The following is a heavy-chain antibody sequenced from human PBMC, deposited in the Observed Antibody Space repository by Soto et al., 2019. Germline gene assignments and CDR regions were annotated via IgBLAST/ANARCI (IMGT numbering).Heavy chain of an antibody. Sequence: PGGSLRLSCAASGFTFRSYWMHWVRQAPGKGLVWVSRINSDGSSTSYADSVKGRFTISRDNAKNTLYLQMNSLRAEDTAVYYCARVYSSSSVMFDPWGQGTLVTVSS. V-gene: IGHV3-74*01. CDR2: INSDGSST. CDR1: GFTFRSYW. CDR3: ARVYSSSSVMFDP. J-gene: IGHJ5*02. D-gene: IGHD6-6*01.